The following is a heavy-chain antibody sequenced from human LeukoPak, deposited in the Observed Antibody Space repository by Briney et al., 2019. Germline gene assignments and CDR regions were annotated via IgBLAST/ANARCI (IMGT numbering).Heavy chain of an antibody. V-gene: IGHV3-7*01. CDR1: GFTFSSFW. CDR2: IKQDGSEK. Sequence: GGSLRLYCAASGFTFSSFWMSWVRQAPGKGLEWVANIKQDGSEKYYVDSVKGRFTIARDNAKNSLYLQMNSLRAEDTAIYYCARVRGSSWYDAFDIWGQGTMVTVSS. J-gene: IGHJ3*02. D-gene: IGHD6-13*01. CDR3: ARVRGSSWYDAFDI.